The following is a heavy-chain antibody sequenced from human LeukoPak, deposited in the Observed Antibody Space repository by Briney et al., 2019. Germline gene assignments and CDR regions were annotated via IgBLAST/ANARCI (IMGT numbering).Heavy chain of an antibody. CDR1: GYTFTRYD. J-gene: IGHJ4*02. Sequence: ASVKVSCKASGYTFTRYDINWVRQGTGQGLEWVGWMNPNSGNTGYAQKFQGRVTMTRNTSISTAYMELSSLRSEDTAVYYCARGGYGDYLVDYWGQGTLVTVSS. D-gene: IGHD4-17*01. CDR2: MNPNSGNT. CDR3: ARGGYGDYLVDY. V-gene: IGHV1-8*01.